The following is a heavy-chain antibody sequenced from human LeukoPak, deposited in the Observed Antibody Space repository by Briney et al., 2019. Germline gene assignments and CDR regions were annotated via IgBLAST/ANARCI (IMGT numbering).Heavy chain of an antibody. CDR1: GFTFSSYA. D-gene: IGHD2-2*01. CDR3: AKDRLVVPAANDY. V-gene: IGHV3-30-3*01. Sequence: GRSLRLSRAASGFTFSSYAMHWVRQAPGKGLEWVAVISYDGSNKYYADSVKGRFTISRDNSKNTLYLQMNSLRAEDTAVYYCAKDRLVVPAANDYWGQGTLVTVSS. CDR2: ISYDGSNK. J-gene: IGHJ4*02.